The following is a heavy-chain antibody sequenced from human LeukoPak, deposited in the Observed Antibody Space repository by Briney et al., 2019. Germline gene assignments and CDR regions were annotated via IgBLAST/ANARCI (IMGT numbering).Heavy chain of an antibody. CDR1: GLAFPTDG. D-gene: IGHD2-2*01. Sequence: SSKAPGLAFPTDGMGWAGQAPGQALGWMGWLFAYNGNTNYAQKLQRRVTMTTDTSTSTGYMELRSLRSDDTAVYYCARDRTDIVVVPAAKDAFDIWGQGTMVTVSS. J-gene: IGHJ3*02. CDR3: ARDRTDIVVVPAAKDAFDI. V-gene: IGHV1-18*01. CDR2: LFAYNGNT.